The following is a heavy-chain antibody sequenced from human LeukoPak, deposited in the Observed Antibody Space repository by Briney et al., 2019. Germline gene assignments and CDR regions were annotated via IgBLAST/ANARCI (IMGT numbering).Heavy chain of an antibody. V-gene: IGHV3-23*01. Sequence: PGGSLRLSCAASGFTFDDYGMSWVRQAPGKGLEWVSLISSSGNNAYYADSVKGRFTISRDNSKNTLSLQMNSLRVEDTAIYYCAKDIQLSTWGLGTMVTVSS. CDR1: GFTFDDYG. CDR3: AKDIQLST. J-gene: IGHJ3*01. CDR2: ISSSGNNA. D-gene: IGHD5-24*01.